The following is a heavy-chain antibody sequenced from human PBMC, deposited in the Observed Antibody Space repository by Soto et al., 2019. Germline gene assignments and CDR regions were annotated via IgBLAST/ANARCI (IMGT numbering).Heavy chain of an antibody. V-gene: IGHV2-5*02. J-gene: IGHJ4*02. CDR3: AHRVLRTVFGLVTTTAIYFDF. CDR1: GFSLTTSGVG. Sequence: QITLNESGPTQVKPRQTLTLTCTFSGFSLTTSGVGVGWIRQSPGKAPEWIALIYWDADKRYSPSLKSRLTITKAPSKNQVVLTMSDLDPADTATYYCAHRVLRTVFGLVTTTAIYFDFWGQGTPVAVSS. D-gene: IGHD3-3*01. CDR2: IYWDADK.